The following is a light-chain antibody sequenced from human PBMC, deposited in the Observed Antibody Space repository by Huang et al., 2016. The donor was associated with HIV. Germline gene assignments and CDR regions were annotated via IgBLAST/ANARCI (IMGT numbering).Light chain of an antibody. CDR3: QHYSTHLYT. CDR1: QNISNW. Sequence: DIQMTQSPSTLSTSVGDRVNITCRASQNISNWLAWYQLRPGQAPKLLIYRSSTLGTGITSRFSGRGSGTDFTLSINSLQPDVFASYFCQHYSTHLYTLGRGTRL. CDR2: RSS. V-gene: IGKV1-5*03. J-gene: IGKJ2*01.